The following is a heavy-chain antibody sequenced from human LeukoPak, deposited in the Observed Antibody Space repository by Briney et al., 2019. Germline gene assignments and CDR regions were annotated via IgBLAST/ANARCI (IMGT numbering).Heavy chain of an antibody. D-gene: IGHD3-3*01. CDR2: INHSGST. V-gene: IGHV4-34*01. Sequence: SETLSLSCAVYGGSFNNYSWSWIRQPPGKGLEWIGEINHSGSTNYNPSLKSRVTISVDTSKNQFSLKLSSVTAADTAVYYCARSSRHYDFWSGFDSYDVWGKGTTVTVSS. CDR1: GGSFNNYS. J-gene: IGHJ6*04. CDR3: ARSSRHYDFWSGFDSYDV.